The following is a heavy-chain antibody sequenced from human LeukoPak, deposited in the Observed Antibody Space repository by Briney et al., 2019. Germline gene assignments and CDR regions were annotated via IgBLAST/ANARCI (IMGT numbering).Heavy chain of an antibody. Sequence: GGSLRLSCATSGFTFSSYGIHWVRQAPGKGLEWAAVISYDGSNKYYADSVKGRFTISRDNSKNTLYLQMNSLRVEDTAVYDCAKDRSTYYYDSSGFYPDAFDIWGQGTMVTVSS. J-gene: IGHJ3*02. CDR2: ISYDGSNK. CDR1: GFTFSSYG. V-gene: IGHV3-30*18. CDR3: AKDRSTYYYDSSGFYPDAFDI. D-gene: IGHD3-22*01.